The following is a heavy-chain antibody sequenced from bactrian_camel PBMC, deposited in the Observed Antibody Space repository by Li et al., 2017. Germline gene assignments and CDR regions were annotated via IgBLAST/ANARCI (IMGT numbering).Heavy chain of an antibody. J-gene: IGHJ4*01. CDR2: IDSGGGS. CDR1: GFTFSTTS. V-gene: IGHV3S1*01. D-gene: IGHD3*01. Sequence: HVQLVESGGGLVQPGGSLRLSCAASGFTFSTTSMFWVRQAPGKGLEYVTAIDSGGGSYYPDSVKGRFTISRDNAKSTLYLQINNLKSEDAAVYYCATGLHGTHDLRVAGAEPSPGTQVTVS.